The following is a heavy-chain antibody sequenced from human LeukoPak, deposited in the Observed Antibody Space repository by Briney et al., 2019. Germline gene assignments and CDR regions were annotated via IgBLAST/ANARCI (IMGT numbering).Heavy chain of an antibody. J-gene: IGHJ4*02. CDR2: LYNTGNT. Sequence: GGSLRLSCAASGFTVNSNYLSWVRQAPGKGLEWVSTLYNTGNTYYADSVKGRFSISRDNSKNTLFLQMSSLRAEDTAVYYCARLTPAAGRLYFVDWGPGTLVTVSS. V-gene: IGHV3-53*01. CDR1: GFTVNSNY. CDR3: ARLTPAAGRLYFVD. D-gene: IGHD6-13*01.